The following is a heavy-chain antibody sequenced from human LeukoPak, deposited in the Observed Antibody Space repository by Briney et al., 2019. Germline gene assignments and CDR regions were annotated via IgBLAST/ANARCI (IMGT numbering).Heavy chain of an antibody. CDR1: GGSISSRNYY. CDR3: ARPRRRVISHAFDI. Sequence: SETLSLTCSVSGGSISSRNYYWGWIRQPPGKGLEWIGSIHYSGSTYYNPSLKSRVTISVDTSKNQFSLKLSSVTAADTAVYYCARPRRRVISHAFDIWGQGTMVTVSS. D-gene: IGHD2-21*01. J-gene: IGHJ3*02. V-gene: IGHV4-39*07. CDR2: IHYSGST.